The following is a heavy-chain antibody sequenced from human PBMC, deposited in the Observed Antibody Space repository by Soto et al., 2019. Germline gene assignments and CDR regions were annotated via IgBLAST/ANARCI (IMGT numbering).Heavy chain of an antibody. V-gene: IGHV4-39*01. CDR2: VSYSGST. D-gene: IGHD3-9*01. Sequence: SETLSLTCTVSGGSISNSSYLWGWIRQPPGKGLQWIGSVSYSGSTYYNPSLKSRVTISVDTSKTQFSLRLSSVTAADTAVYYCASFEKWIDAFDIWGQGTMVTVSS. J-gene: IGHJ3*02. CDR3: ASFEKWIDAFDI. CDR1: GGSISNSSYL.